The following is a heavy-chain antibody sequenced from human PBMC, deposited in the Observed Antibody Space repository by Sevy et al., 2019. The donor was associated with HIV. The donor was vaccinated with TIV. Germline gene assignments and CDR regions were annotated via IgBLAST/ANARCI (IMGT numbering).Heavy chain of an antibody. Sequence: GGSLRLSCTASGFTFRNYGMHWVRQAPGKGLEWVAFIRYDGNNTYYEDSVKGRFTISRDNARNSLYLQMNSLRAEDTAVYYCARDLPPSATTVAHFDCWGQGTLVTVSS. CDR2: IRYDGNNT. CDR3: ARDLPPSATTVAHFDC. V-gene: IGHV3-30*02. J-gene: IGHJ4*02. CDR1: GFTFRNYG. D-gene: IGHD4-17*01.